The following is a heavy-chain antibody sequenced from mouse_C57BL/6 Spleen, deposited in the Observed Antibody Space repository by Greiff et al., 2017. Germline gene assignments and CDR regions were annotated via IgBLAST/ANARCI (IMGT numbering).Heavy chain of an antibody. Sequence: EVNVVESEGGLVQPGSSMKLSCTASGFTFSDYYMAWVRQVPEKGLEWVANINYNGSSTYYLHSLKSRSIISIDNAQNILYLQMSSLKSEDTATYYCARVYYGNYGYWYFDVWGTGTTVTVSS. CDR1: GFTFSDYY. V-gene: IGHV5-16*01. CDR3: ARVYYGNYGYWYFDV. D-gene: IGHD2-1*01. CDR2: INYNGSST. J-gene: IGHJ1*03.